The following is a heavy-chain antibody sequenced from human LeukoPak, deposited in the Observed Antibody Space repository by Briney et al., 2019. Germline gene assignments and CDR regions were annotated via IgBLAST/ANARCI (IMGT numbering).Heavy chain of an antibody. D-gene: IGHD3-9*01. V-gene: IGHV1-18*01. CDR3: ARAVRYFHPTVADY. CDR1: VYTLTSYS. J-gene: IGHJ4*02. Sequence: ASVKVSCKASVYTLTSYSISWVRQAPGQGLEWMGWISAYNGNTNYAQKLQGRVTMTTDTSTSTAYMEMRSLRSDDTAVYYCARAVRYFHPTVADYRGQGTLVTVSS. CDR2: ISAYNGNT.